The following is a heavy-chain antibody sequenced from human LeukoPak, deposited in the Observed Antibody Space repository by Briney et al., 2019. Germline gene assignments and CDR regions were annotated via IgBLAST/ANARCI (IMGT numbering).Heavy chain of an antibody. CDR1: GFTFSSYA. CDR3: ALDREYQLPRDDY. J-gene: IGHJ4*02. CDR2: ISGSGGST. Sequence: GSLRLSCAASGFTFSSYAMSWVRQAPGKGLEWVSAISGSGGSTHYADSVKGRFTISRDNSKNTLYLQMNSLRAEDTAVYYCALDREYQLPRDDYWGQGTLVTVSS. D-gene: IGHD2-2*01. V-gene: IGHV3-23*01.